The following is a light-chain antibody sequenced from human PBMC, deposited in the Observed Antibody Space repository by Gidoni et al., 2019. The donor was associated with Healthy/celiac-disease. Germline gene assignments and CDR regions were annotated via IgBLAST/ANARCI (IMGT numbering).Light chain of an antibody. J-gene: IGKJ4*01. Sequence: EIVITQSPATLSVSPGERATLSCRASQSVSSNLAWYQQKPGQAPRLLIYGASTRATGIPARFSGSGSGTEFTLTISSLQSEDCAVYYCQQYNNWPPLTFGGGTKVEIK. CDR2: GAS. CDR1: QSVSSN. CDR3: QQYNNWPPLT. V-gene: IGKV3-15*01.